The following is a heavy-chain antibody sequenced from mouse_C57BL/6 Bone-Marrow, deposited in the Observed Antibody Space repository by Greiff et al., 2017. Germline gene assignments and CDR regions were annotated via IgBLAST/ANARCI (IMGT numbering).Heavy chain of an antibody. Sequence: EVMLVESGGGLVKPGGSLKLSCAASGFTFSSYAMSWVRQTPEKRLEWVATISDGGSYTYYPDNVKGRFTISRDNAKNNLYLQMSHLKSEDTAMYYCARDPGYSNYRFAYWGQGTLVTVSA. D-gene: IGHD2-5*01. J-gene: IGHJ3*01. V-gene: IGHV5-4*01. CDR2: ISDGGSYT. CDR3: ARDPGYSNYRFAY. CDR1: GFTFSSYA.